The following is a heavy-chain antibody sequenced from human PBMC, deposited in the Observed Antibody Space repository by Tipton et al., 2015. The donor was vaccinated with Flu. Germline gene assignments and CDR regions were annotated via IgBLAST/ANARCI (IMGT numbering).Heavy chain of an antibody. CDR1: GFTFSSYA. V-gene: IGHV3-23*01. Sequence: SLRLSCAASGFTFSSYAMSWVRQAPGKGLEWVSAISGSGGSTYYADSVKGRLTISRDNSKNTLYLQMNSLRAEDTAVYYCAKDIYDSSGYYEYYFDYWGQGTLVTVSS. J-gene: IGHJ4*02. CDR2: ISGSGGST. D-gene: IGHD3-22*01. CDR3: AKDIYDSSGYYEYYFDY.